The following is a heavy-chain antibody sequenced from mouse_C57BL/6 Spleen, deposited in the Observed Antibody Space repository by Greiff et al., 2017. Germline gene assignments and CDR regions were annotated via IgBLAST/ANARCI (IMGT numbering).Heavy chain of an antibody. CDR2: IDPNSGGT. V-gene: IGHV1-72*01. J-gene: IGHJ2*01. Sequence: QVQLKQPGAELVKPGASVTLSCKASGYTFTSYWMHWVKQRPGRGLEWIGRIDPNSGGTKYNEKFKSKATLTVDKPSSTAYMQLSSLTSEDSAVYYCARSTGTYYFDYWGQGTTLTVSS. CDR1: GYTFTSYW. CDR3: ARSTGTYYFDY. D-gene: IGHD4-1*02.